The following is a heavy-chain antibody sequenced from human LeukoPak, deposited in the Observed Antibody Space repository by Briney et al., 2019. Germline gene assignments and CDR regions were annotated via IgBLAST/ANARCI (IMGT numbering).Heavy chain of an antibody. V-gene: IGHV1-46*01. CDR2: INPSGGSP. D-gene: IGHD5-18*01. J-gene: IGHJ4*02. Sequence: GASVKLSCTTFGYTFTRNYLHWVRQAPGQGLEWMGIINPSGGSPSYAQKFQGRVTMTRDTSTSTVYMELSSLRSEDTAVYYCARWNTAMDSWGQGTLVTVSS. CDR1: GYTFTRNY. CDR3: ARWNTAMDS.